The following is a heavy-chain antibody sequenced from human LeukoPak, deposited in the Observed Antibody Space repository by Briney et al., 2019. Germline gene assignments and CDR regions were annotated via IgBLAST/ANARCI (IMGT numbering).Heavy chain of an antibody. CDR3: AKGTLGYCVGGSCYPLDV. D-gene: IGHD2-15*01. V-gene: IGHV3-23*01. CDR2: ISGGGGST. J-gene: IGHJ6*02. Sequence: WGSLRLSCAASGFTFNKYAMRWVRQAPGKGLEWISSISGGGGSTNYADSVKGRFTISRDNSKNMLYLQMNSLRAEDTAVYYCAKGTLGYCVGGSCYPLDVWGQGTTVTVSS. CDR1: GFTFNKYA.